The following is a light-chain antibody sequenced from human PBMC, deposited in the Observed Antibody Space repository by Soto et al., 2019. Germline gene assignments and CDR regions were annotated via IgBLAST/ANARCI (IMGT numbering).Light chain of an antibody. Sequence: QPVLTQPASVSGSPGQSITISCTGTRSDVGGYNYVYWHQQHPGKAPKLMIYDVTNRPSGVSDRFSGSKSGNTASLTISGLQAEDEADYYCSSYTSSSTYVFGAGTKLTVL. V-gene: IGLV2-14*01. CDR1: RSDVGGYNY. CDR3: SSYTSSSTYV. CDR2: DVT. J-gene: IGLJ1*01.